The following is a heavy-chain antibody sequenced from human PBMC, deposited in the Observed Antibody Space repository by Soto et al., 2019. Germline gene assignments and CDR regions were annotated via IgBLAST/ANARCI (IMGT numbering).Heavy chain of an antibody. CDR2: INSDGSGT. CDR3: ARGAYCAGDCSFP. D-gene: IGHD2-21*02. Sequence: EVQLVESGGGLVQPGGSLRLSCAASGFTFSSYWMHWVRQAPGKGLVWVSRINSDGSGTTYADSVKGRFTISRDNAKNTLYLQMKSLRVEDTAVYYCARGAYCAGDCSFPWGQGTLVTVSS. CDR1: GFTFSSYW. V-gene: IGHV3-74*01. J-gene: IGHJ5*02.